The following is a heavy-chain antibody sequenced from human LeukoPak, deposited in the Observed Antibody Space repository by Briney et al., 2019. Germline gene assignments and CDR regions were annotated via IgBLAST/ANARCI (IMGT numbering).Heavy chain of an antibody. J-gene: IGHJ5*02. CDR2: INAGNGNT. V-gene: IGHV1-3*01. CDR1: GYTFTSYA. Sequence: ASVKVSCKASGYTFTSYAMHWVRQAPGQRLEWMGWINAGNGNTKYSQKFQGRVTITRDTSASTACMELSSLRSEDTAVYYCARGPMTTKSWFDPWGQGTLVTVSS. D-gene: IGHD4-17*01. CDR3: ARGPMTTKSWFDP.